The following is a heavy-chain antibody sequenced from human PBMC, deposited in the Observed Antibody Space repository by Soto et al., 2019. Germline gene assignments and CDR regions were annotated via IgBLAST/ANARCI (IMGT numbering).Heavy chain of an antibody. Sequence: QVQLVQSGAEVKSAGSSVKVSCKASGDTFNFYSINWVRQAPGLGLEWVGRVNPILSMSNYAQRFQGRVTXTXKXXTSTAYKKLRNLRSEITTRHYCAGNYGSRYRDVDSWGQGALVTVSS. D-gene: IGHD3-10*01. CDR1: GDTFNFYS. V-gene: IGHV1-69*02. CDR3: AGNYGSRYRDVDS. CDR2: VNPILSMS. J-gene: IGHJ4*02.